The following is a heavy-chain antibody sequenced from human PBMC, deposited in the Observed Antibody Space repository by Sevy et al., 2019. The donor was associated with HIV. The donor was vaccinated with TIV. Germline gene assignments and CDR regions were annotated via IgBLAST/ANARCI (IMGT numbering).Heavy chain of an antibody. CDR2: ISSGSSYI. D-gene: IGHD3-10*01. CDR1: GFTFSNYF. CDR3: ARGDYYGSLYYFDY. V-gene: IGHV3-21*01. J-gene: IGHJ4*02. Sequence: GGSLRLSCAVSGFTFSNYFMNWVRQAPGKGLEWVSSISSGSSYIFYADSLKGRFTISRDNAKNSLYLHMNSLRAEDTAVYYCARGDYYGSLYYFDYWGPGTLVTVSS.